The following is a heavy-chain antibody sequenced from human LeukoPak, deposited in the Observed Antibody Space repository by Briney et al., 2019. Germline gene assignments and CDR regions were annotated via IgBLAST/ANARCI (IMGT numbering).Heavy chain of an antibody. J-gene: IGHJ4*02. V-gene: IGHV3-53*01. Sequence: GGSPRLSCAASGFTVSSNYMSWVRQAPGKGLEWVSVIYSGGSTYYADSVKGRFTISRDNSKNTLYLQMNSLRAEDTAVYYCARSVYCSGGSCYGGFDYWGQGTLVTVSS. CDR3: ARSVYCSGGSCYGGFDY. CDR2: IYSGGST. D-gene: IGHD2-15*01. CDR1: GFTVSSNY.